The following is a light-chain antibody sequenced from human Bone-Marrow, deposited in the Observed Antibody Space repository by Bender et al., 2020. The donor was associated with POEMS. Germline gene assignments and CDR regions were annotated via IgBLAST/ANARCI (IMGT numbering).Light chain of an antibody. V-gene: IGLV3-21*02. J-gene: IGLJ1*01. CDR2: YDS. CDR3: QVWDSSGDRFV. Sequence: SYVLTQPPSVSVAPGQTARIACGGSNIGSDSVNWYQQRPGRAPVMVIYYDSERPSGIPERFSGSNSGNTATLTISRVEVGDEADYYCQVWDSSGDRFVFGAGTKVTVL. CDR1: NIGSDS.